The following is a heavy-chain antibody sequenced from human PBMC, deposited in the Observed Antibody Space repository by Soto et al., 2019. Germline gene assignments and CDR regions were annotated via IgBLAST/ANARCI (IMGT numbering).Heavy chain of an antibody. CDR2: IYYSGST. CDR3: ARGEAAAGTWDSLWFDP. J-gene: IGHJ5*02. D-gene: IGHD6-13*01. Sequence: QVQLQESGPGLVKPSQTLSLTCTVSGGSISSGGYYWSWIRQHPGKGLEWIGYIYYSGSTYYNPSLKSRVTLSVDTSKNQCSLKLSSVTAADTAVYYCARGEAAAGTWDSLWFDPWGQGTLVTVSS. V-gene: IGHV4-31*03. CDR1: GGSISSGGYY.